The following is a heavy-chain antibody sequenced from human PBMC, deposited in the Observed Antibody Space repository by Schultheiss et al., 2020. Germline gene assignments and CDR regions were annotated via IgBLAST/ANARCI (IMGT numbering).Heavy chain of an antibody. CDR1: GFTFTSHS. CDR2: ISWNSGSI. CDR3: AKDIAPSIPVAGIAGAFDH. J-gene: IGHJ4*02. D-gene: IGHD6-19*01. Sequence: SLKISCAASGFTFTSHSMNWVRQAPGKGLEWVSGISWNSGSIGYADSVKGRFTISRDNSKNTLYLQLKSLRAEDTAVYYCAKDIAPSIPVAGIAGAFDHWGQGTLVTVSS. V-gene: IGHV3-9*01.